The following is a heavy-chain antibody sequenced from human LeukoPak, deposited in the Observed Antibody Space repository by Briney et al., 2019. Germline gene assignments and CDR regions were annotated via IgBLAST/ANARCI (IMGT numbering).Heavy chain of an antibody. Sequence: LGGSLRLSCTASGCILSDSGFDWVRPAPGKGLEWVAFLRYDGRSKYYLDAVKGRFTISRDNSKNTVYLQMDRLRPEDTAVYYCAIGVIYAFDDWGQGTLVTVSS. CDR1: GCILSDSG. CDR2: LRYDGRSK. V-gene: IGHV3-30*02. D-gene: IGHD2/OR15-2a*01. J-gene: IGHJ4*02. CDR3: AIGVIYAFDD.